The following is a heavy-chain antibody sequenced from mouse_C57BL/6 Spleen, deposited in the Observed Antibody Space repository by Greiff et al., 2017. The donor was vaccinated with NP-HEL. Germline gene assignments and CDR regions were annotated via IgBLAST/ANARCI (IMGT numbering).Heavy chain of an antibody. V-gene: IGHV3-6*01. CDR1: GYSITSCYY. Sequence: DVKLQESGPGLVKPSQSLSLTCSVSGYSITSCYYWNWIRQFPGNKLEWMGYISYDGSNNYNPSLKNRISITRDTTKNQFFLKLKSVTTEDTATYYCASIYYGNYVDYWGQGTTLTVSS. J-gene: IGHJ2*01. D-gene: IGHD2-1*01. CDR2: ISYDGSN. CDR3: ASIYYGNYVDY.